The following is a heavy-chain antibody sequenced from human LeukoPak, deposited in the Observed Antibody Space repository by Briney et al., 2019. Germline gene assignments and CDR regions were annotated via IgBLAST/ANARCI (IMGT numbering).Heavy chain of an antibody. Sequence: ASVKVSCKASGGTFSSYAISWVRQAPGQGLEWMGGIIPIFGTANYAQKFQGRVTITTDESTGTAYMELSSLRSEDTAVYYCARGQGLIAAAGTFDYWGQGTLVTVSS. J-gene: IGHJ4*02. CDR3: ARGQGLIAAAGTFDY. CDR2: IIPIFGTA. V-gene: IGHV1-69*05. CDR1: GGTFSSYA. D-gene: IGHD6-13*01.